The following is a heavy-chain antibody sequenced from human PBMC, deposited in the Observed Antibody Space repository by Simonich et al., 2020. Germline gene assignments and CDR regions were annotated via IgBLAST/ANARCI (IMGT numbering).Heavy chain of an antibody. J-gene: IGHJ4*02. CDR2: ISSGSSYI. CDR1: GFTFSSYS. Sequence: EVQLVESGGGLVKPGGSLRLSCAASGFTFSSYSMNWVRQAPGRGLEWVSSISSGSSYIYYAGSVKGRFTISRDNAKNSLYLQMNSLRAEDTAVYYCARDTSYYGSGSYYFDYWGQGTLVTVSS. V-gene: IGHV3-21*01. D-gene: IGHD3-10*01. CDR3: ARDTSYYGSGSYYFDY.